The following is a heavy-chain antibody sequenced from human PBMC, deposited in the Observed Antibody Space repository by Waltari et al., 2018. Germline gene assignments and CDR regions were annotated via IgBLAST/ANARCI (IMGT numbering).Heavy chain of an antibody. CDR3: AKELTRNCFDA. CDR2: IYLRAGNT. D-gene: IGHD2-2*01. J-gene: IGHJ4*02. Sequence: EVQLLESGGGLVQPGGSLRLSCAASGFTLSTYAMSWVRQAPGKGLRWCTTIYLRAGNTFYAASVKGRFTISGDNSRNTLYLEMNSLRAEDTAVYYCAKELTRNCFDAWGQGTLVTVSS. V-gene: IGHV3-23*01. CDR1: GFTLSTYA.